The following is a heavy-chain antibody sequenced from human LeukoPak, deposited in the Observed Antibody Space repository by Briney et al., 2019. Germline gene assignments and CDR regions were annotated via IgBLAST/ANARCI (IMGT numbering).Heavy chain of an antibody. V-gene: IGHV4-61*02. CDR1: GGSISSGSYY. J-gene: IGHJ6*03. D-gene: IGHD2-15*01. Sequence: SETLSLTCTVSGGSISSGSYYWSWIRQPAGKGLEWIGRIYTSGSTNYNPSLKSRVTISVDTSKNQFSLKLSSVTAADTAVYYCASGMRSGGSLYYYYYYMDVWGKGTTVTVSS. CDR2: IYTSGST. CDR3: ASGMRSGGSLYYYYYYMDV.